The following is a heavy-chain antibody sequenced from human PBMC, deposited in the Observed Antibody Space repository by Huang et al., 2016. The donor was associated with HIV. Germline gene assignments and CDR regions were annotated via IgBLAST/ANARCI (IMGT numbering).Heavy chain of an antibody. V-gene: IGHV1-18*01. Sequence: QVQLVQSGAEVKKPGASVKVSCKASGYTFTSYGISWVRQAPGQGLGWMGWISAYNGNTNDAQKFKGRVTMTTDTSTSTAYMELRSLRSDDTAVYYCARDLQLWDKMDVWGKGTTVTVSS. CDR1: GYTFTSYG. D-gene: IGHD5-18*01. CDR3: ARDLQLWDKMDV. J-gene: IGHJ6*04. CDR2: ISAYNGNT.